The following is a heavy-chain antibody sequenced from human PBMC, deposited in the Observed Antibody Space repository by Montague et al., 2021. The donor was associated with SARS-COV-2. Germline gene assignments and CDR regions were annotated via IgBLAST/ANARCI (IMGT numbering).Heavy chain of an antibody. V-gene: IGHV3-48*03. Sequence: SLRLSCAASGFTFSRHEVNWVRQAPGKGLEWVSYITSDGGIIYYADFVEGRFTISRDNAKNSLYLHMNSLRVGDTAVYYCATLARGLFDLGMDVWGQGTTVTVSS. J-gene: IGHJ6*02. CDR1: GFTFSRHE. CDR3: ATLARGLFDLGMDV. CDR2: ITSDGGII. D-gene: IGHD3-10*01.